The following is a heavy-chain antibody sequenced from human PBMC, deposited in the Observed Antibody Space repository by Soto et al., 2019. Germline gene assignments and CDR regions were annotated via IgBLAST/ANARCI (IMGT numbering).Heavy chain of an antibody. CDR3: ARGRPRSGPPFYYYGLDV. CDR2: VIPMSGSS. J-gene: IGHJ6*02. Sequence: QVQLVQSGAEVKKPGSSVKVSCKASGGTVSTYVISWVRQAPGQGLEWMGRVIPMSGSSNYAQKFQGRVTITADKDTSIAYMEVRSLRSEDTAVYYCARGRPRSGPPFYYYGLDVWGQGTTVIVSS. V-gene: IGHV1-69*06. CDR1: GGTVSTYV. D-gene: IGHD1-26*01.